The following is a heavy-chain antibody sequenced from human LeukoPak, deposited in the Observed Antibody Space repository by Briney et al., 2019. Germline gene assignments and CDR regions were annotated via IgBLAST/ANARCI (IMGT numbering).Heavy chain of an antibody. CDR1: GYTFTSYD. CDR2: MNPNSGNT. V-gene: IGHV1-8*01. D-gene: IGHD3-3*01. CDR3: ARVPYYDFWSGYYTGYYYYMDV. J-gene: IGHJ6*03. Sequence: ASVKVSCKASGYTFTSYDINWVRQATGQGLEWMGWMNPNSGNTGYAQKFQGRVTMTRNTSISTAYMELSSLRSEDTAVYYCARVPYYDFWSGYYTGYYYYMDVWGKGTTVTVPS.